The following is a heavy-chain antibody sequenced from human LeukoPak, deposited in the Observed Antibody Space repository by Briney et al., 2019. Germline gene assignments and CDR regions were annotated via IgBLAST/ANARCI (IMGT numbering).Heavy chain of an antibody. CDR1: GFPLSSYS. V-gene: IGHV3-21*01. CDR2: ISSSNNYI. Sequence: PGGSLRLSCAASGFPLSSYSMNWVRQAPGKGLEWVSFISSSNNYIYYSGSVKGRFPNPKEHAKNSLYLKMNRLRAEETARYYCGRDQYEGICPDSWGQGNLVTVSS. D-gene: IGHD2/OR15-2a*01. CDR3: GRDQYEGICPDS. J-gene: IGHJ5*01.